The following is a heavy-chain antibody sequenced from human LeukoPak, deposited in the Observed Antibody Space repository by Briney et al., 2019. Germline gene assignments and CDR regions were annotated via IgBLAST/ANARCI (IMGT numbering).Heavy chain of an antibody. J-gene: IGHJ4*02. CDR1: GGSISSSNW. CDR2: IYHSGST. CDR3: ARVISAGYYGSGSPLLDY. D-gene: IGHD3-10*01. V-gene: IGHV4-4*02. Sequence: SGTLSLTCAVSGGSISSSNWWSWVRQPPGKGLEWIGEIYHSGSTNYNPSLKSRVTISVDKSKNQFSLKLSSVTAADTAVYYCARVISAGYYGSGSPLLDYWGQGTLVTVSS.